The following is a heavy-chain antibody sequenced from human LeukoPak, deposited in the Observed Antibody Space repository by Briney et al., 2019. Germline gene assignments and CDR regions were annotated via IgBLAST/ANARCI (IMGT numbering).Heavy chain of an antibody. D-gene: IGHD5-12*01. V-gene: IGHV3-74*01. CDR2: INSDGSST. CDR1: GFTFSSYW. CDR3: AKDRLLRQRWLQFFDY. Sequence: SGGSLRLSCAASGFTFSSYWMHWVRQAPGKGLVWVSRINSDGSSTSYADSVKGRFTISRDNAKNTLYLQMNSLRAEDTAVYYCAKDRLLRQRWLQFFDYWGQGTLVTVSS. J-gene: IGHJ4*02.